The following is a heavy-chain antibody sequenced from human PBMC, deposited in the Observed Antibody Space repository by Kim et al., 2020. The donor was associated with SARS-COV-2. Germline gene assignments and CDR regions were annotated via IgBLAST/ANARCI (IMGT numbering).Heavy chain of an antibody. CDR3: ATLDIVDY. V-gene: IGHV4-39*01. D-gene: IGHD5-12*01. J-gene: IGHJ4*02. CDR2: YTRYT. Sequence: YTRYTYYNPSLKSRVTISADTSKNQISLRVSSVTAADTAVYYCATLDIVDYWGQGTLVIVSS.